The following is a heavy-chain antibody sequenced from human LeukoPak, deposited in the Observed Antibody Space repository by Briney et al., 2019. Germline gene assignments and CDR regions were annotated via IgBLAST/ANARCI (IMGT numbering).Heavy chain of an antibody. CDR3: ARDHGGYDGFDY. CDR2: INPSGGST. CDR1: GYTFTSYY. J-gene: IGHJ4*02. D-gene: IGHD5-12*01. V-gene: IGHV1-46*01. Sequence: GASVKVSCKASGYTFTSYYMHWVRQAPGQGLEWMGIINPSGGSTSYAQKFQGRVTMTRDMSTSTVYMELSSLRSEDTAVYYCARDHGGYDGFDYWGQGTLVTVSS.